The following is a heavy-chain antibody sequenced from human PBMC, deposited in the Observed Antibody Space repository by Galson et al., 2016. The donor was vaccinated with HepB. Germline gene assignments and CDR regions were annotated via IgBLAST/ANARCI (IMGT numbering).Heavy chain of an antibody. CDR2: VTSGDTT. D-gene: IGHD3-10*01. CDR3: ARSDYSGSGNYEF. Sequence: SLRLSCAASGFTFVNYVMNWVRQAPGKGLEWVSLVTSGDTTYYADAVKGRFTIFRDNSKNTLSLQMTRLRVEDTAVYFCARSDYSGSGNYEFWGQGSLVIVSS. V-gene: IGHV3-23*01. CDR1: GFTFVNYV. J-gene: IGHJ4*02.